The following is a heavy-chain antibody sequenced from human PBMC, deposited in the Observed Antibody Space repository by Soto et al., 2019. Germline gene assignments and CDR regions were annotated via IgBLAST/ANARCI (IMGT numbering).Heavy chain of an antibody. CDR3: TTPTVTTSLFSLYYYSYGMDV. D-gene: IGHD4-17*01. CDR1: GFTFSNAW. J-gene: IGHJ6*02. Sequence: EVQLVESGGGLVKPGGSLRLSCAASGFTFSNAWMSWVRQAPGKGLEWVGRIKSKTDGGTTDYAAPVKGRFTISRDDSKNTLYLQMNSLKTEDTAVYYCTTPTVTTSLFSLYYYSYGMDVWGQGTTVTVSS. CDR2: IKSKTDGGTT. V-gene: IGHV3-15*01.